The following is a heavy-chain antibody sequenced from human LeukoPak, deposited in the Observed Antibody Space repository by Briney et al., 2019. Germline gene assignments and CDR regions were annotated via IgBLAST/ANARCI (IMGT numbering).Heavy chain of an antibody. J-gene: IGHJ4*02. CDR1: GFTFNSYW. Sequence: PGGSLRLSCAASGFTFNSYWMGWVRQAPGKGLEWVANIKRDGSEKYYGDSVKGRFTISRDNAKNSLYLQMNSLRAEDTAVYYCARDKEAAVDFWSGCYPLWGQGTLVTVSS. CDR2: IKRDGSEK. V-gene: IGHV3-7*01. D-gene: IGHD3-3*01. CDR3: ARDKEAAVDFWSGCYPL.